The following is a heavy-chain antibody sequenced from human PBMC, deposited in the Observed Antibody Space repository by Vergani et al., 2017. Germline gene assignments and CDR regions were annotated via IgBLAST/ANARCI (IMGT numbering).Heavy chain of an antibody. CDR2: ISFDGTNE. CDR3: VRDRGLCAGGRCYTEAWDY. Sequence: QVQLVESGGGVVQPGTSLRLSCVVSGFALNRHAMYWVRQAPGKGLEWVVGISFDGTNEYYPDLVKGRFTISRDIAKNTLYLQVSSLRLEDTGVYHCVRDRGLCAGGRCYTEAWDYWVEGTPVTVSS. V-gene: IGHV3-30-3*01. D-gene: IGHD2-2*02. CDR1: GFALNRHA. J-gene: IGHJ4*02.